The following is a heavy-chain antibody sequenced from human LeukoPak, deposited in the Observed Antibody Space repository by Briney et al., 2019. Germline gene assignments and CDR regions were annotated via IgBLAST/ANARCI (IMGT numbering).Heavy chain of an antibody. V-gene: IGHV1-69*06. Sequence: ASVKVSCKASGGTFSSYAISWVRQAPGQGLEWMGGIIPIFGTANYAQKFQGRVTITADKSTSTAYMELSSLRSEDTAVYYCARQYSGSFSETDYWGQGTLVTVSS. CDR3: ARQYSGSFSETDY. CDR2: IIPIFGTA. J-gene: IGHJ4*02. CDR1: GGTFSSYA. D-gene: IGHD1-26*01.